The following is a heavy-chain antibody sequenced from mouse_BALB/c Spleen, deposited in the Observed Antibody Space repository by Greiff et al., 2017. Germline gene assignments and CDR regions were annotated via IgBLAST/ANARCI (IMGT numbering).Heavy chain of an antibody. CDR2: ISSGGGST. J-gene: IGHJ2*01. V-gene: IGHV5-12-1*01. Sequence: EVKLMESGGGLVKPGGSLKLSCAASGFAFSSYDMSWVRQTPEKRLEWVAYISSGGGSTYYPDTVKGRFTISRDNAKNTLYLQMSSLKSEDTAMYYCANYYGSSFDYWGQGTTLTVSS. CDR3: ANYYGSSFDY. D-gene: IGHD1-1*01. CDR1: GFAFSSYD.